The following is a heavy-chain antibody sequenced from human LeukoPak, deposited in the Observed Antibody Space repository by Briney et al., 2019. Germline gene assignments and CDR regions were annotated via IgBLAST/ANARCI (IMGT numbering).Heavy chain of an antibody. V-gene: IGHV3-30*03. CDR2: ISYDGSNK. D-gene: IGHD5-12*01. Sequence: GGSLRLSCAASGFTFSSYGMHWVRQAPGKGLEWVAVISYDGSNKYYADSVKGRFTISRDNSKNTLYLQMNSLRAEDTAVYYCATSRNIVATIGDYWGQGTLVTVSS. CDR3: ATSRNIVATIGDY. J-gene: IGHJ4*02. CDR1: GFTFSSYG.